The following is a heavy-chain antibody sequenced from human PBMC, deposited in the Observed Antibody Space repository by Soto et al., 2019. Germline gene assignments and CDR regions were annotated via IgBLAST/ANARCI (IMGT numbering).Heavy chain of an antibody. V-gene: IGHV4-34*01. CDR3: ARSLRYVDWLVINWFDP. D-gene: IGHD3-9*01. CDR1: GGSFSGYY. CDR2: INHSGST. Sequence: QVQLQQWGAGLLKPSETLSLTCAVYGGSFSGYYWSWIRQPPGKGLEWIGEINHSGSTNYNPSLKSRVTISVDTSKNQFSLKLSSVTAADTAVYYCARSLRYVDWLVINWFDPWGQGTLVTVSS. J-gene: IGHJ5*02.